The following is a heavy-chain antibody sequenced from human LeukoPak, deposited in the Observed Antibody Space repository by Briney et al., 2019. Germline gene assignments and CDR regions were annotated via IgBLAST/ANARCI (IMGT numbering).Heavy chain of an antibody. Sequence: GGSLRLSCAASGFTFSSYAMSWVRQAPGKGLEWVSAISGSGGSTYYADSVKGRLTISRDNAKNSLYLQMNSLRAEDTALYYCAKGWLRLRDWYFDLWGRGTLVTVSS. V-gene: IGHV3-23*01. CDR3: AKGWLRLRDWYFDL. D-gene: IGHD5-12*01. J-gene: IGHJ2*01. CDR1: GFTFSSYA. CDR2: ISGSGGST.